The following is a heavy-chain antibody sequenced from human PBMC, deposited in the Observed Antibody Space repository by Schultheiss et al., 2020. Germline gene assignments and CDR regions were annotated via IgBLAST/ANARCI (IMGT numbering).Heavy chain of an antibody. CDR2: ISYDGSNK. CDR1: GFTFSSYW. Sequence: GESLKISCAASGFTFSSYWMHWVRQAPGKGLEWVAVISYDGSNKYHADSVKGRFTISRDNSKNTLYLQMNSLKTEDTAVYYCTTDTRAAAGFYYYYGMDVWGQGTTVTVSS. V-gene: IGHV3-30-3*01. J-gene: IGHJ6*02. CDR3: TTDTRAAAGFYYYYGMDV. D-gene: IGHD6-13*01.